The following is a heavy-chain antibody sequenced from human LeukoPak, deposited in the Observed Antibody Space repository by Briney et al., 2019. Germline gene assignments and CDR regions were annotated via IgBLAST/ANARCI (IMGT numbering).Heavy chain of an antibody. CDR3: AITRGAFDI. CDR1: GGSISSSSYY. D-gene: IGHD3-10*01. CDR2: IYYSGST. V-gene: IGHV4-39*01. Sequence: PSETLSLTCTVSGGSISSSSYYWGWIRQPPGTGLEWIGSIYYSGSTCYNPSLKSRVTISVDTSKNQFSLKLSSVTAADTAVYYCAITRGAFDIWGQGTMVTVSS. J-gene: IGHJ3*02.